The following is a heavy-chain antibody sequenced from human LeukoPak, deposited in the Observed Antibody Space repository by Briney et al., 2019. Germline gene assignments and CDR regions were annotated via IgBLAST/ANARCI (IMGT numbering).Heavy chain of an antibody. J-gene: IGHJ2*01. D-gene: IGHD6-19*01. Sequence: PSETLSLTCAVYGGSFSGYYWSWIRQPPGKGLEWIGEINHSGGTNYNPSLKSRVTISVDTSKNQFSLKLSSVTAADTAVYYCARGVAGTPNWYFDLWGRGTLVTVSS. CDR1: GGSFSGYY. CDR2: INHSGGT. V-gene: IGHV4-34*01. CDR3: ARGVAGTPNWYFDL.